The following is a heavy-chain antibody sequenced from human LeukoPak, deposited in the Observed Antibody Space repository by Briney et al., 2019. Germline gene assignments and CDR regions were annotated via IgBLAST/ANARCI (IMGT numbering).Heavy chain of an antibody. D-gene: IGHD3-22*01. CDR2: IYYSGTT. V-gene: IGHV4-61*08. Sequence: SQTLSLTCTVSGGSISIGGYYWSWIRQAPGKGLEWIGNIYYSGTTNYNPSLKSRVTISVDTSKNQFSLKLSSVTAADTAVYYCARGSVAMIDYWGQGTLVTVSS. J-gene: IGHJ4*02. CDR3: ARGSVAMIDY. CDR1: GGSISIGGYY.